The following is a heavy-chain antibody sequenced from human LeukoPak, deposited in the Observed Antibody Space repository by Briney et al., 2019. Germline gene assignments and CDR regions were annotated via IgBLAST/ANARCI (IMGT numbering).Heavy chain of an antibody. D-gene: IGHD3-10*01. CDR3: ARGGSPYYYGSGSYSADYYYYYMDV. J-gene: IGHJ6*03. CDR1: GFTFSSYS. Sequence: GGSLRPSGAASGFTFSSYSRNWARQAPGKWLEWVSSIDSSTTYIYYADSVKGRFTISGDNAKNSLYLQMNSLRAEDTAVYYCARGGSPYYYGSGSYSADYYYYYMDVWGKGTMVTVSS. CDR2: IDSSTTYI. V-gene: IGHV3-21*01.